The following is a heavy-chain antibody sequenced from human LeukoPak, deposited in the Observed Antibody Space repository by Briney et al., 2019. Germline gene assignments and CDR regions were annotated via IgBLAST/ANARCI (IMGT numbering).Heavy chain of an antibody. D-gene: IGHD3-22*01. CDR1: GGSISSSSYY. CDR2: IYYSGST. CDR3: ARWFYYDGGAYYSGDY. Sequence: PSETLSLTCTVSGGSISSSSYYWGWIRQPPGKGLEWIGSIYYSGSTHYNPSLKSRVTILVDTSKNQFSLKLSSVTAADTAVYYCARWFYYDGGAYYSGDYWGQGTLVTVSS. V-gene: IGHV4-39*01. J-gene: IGHJ4*02.